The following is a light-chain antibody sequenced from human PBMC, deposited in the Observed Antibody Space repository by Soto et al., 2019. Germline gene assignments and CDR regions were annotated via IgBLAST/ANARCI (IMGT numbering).Light chain of an antibody. V-gene: IGKV1-9*01. CDR2: AAS. Sequence: IQLTQSPSSLSASVGYSVPTTCRASQGISSYLAWYQQKPGKAPKLLIYAASTLQSGVPSRFSGSGSGTDFTLTISSLQPEDFATDYCQQLNSYPAFGGGTKVDIK. CDR3: QQLNSYPA. J-gene: IGKJ4*01. CDR1: QGISSY.